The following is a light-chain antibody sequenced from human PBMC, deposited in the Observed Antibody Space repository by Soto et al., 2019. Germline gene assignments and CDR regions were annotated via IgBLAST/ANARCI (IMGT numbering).Light chain of an antibody. CDR3: SSFAGSRVMV. J-gene: IGLJ2*01. Sequence: QSDLTQPASVSGSPGQSITISCTGTSSDVGAYNYVSWYQQHPGKAPKLIIYEVSDRPSGVSNRFSGSKSGNTASLTISGLQAEDEADYYCSSFAGSRVMVHGGGTQLTVL. CDR2: EVS. V-gene: IGLV2-14*03. CDR1: SSDVGAYNY.